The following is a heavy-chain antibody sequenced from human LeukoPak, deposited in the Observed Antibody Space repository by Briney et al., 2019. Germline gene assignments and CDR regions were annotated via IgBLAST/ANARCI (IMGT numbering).Heavy chain of an antibody. V-gene: IGHV3-30-3*01. Sequence: GGSLRLSCAASGFTFSSYAMHWVRQAPGRGLEWVAVISYDGSNKYYADSVKGRFTISRDNSKNTLYLQMNSLRAEDTAVYYCARGPPRGKGCLDYWGQGTLVTVSS. CDR3: ARGPPRGKGCLDY. CDR2: ISYDGSNK. CDR1: GFTFSSYA. D-gene: IGHD4/OR15-4a*01. J-gene: IGHJ4*02.